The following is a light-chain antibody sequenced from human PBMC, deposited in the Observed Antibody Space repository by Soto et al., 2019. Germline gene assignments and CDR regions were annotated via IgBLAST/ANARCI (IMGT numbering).Light chain of an antibody. Sequence: SVLTHPTSVSGSPGQSIAISCTGNPTDIGGYEYVSWYQQHPGKAPRLLIHGVRNRPPGISSRFSGSKSGLTASLTISGLQAEDEADYYCSSFTTNRLYGFGPGTKVTVL. CDR1: PTDIGGYEY. J-gene: IGLJ1*01. V-gene: IGLV2-14*01. CDR2: GVR. CDR3: SSFTTNRLYG.